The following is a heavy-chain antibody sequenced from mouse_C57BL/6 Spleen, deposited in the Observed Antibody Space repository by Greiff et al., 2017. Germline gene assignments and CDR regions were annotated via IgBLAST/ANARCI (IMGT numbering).Heavy chain of an antibody. CDR3: TKGAPYYFDY. V-gene: IGHV1-15*01. J-gene: IGHJ2*01. CDR1: GYTFTDYE. Sequence: QLQQSGAELVRPGASVTLSCKASGYTFTDYEMHWVKQTPVHGLEWIGAIDPETGGTAYNQKFKGKAILTADKSSSTAYMELRSLTSEDSAVYYGTKGAPYYFDYWGQGTTLTVSS. CDR2: IDPETGGT.